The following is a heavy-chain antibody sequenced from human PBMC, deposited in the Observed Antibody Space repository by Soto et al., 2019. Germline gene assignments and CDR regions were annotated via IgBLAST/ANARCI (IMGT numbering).Heavy chain of an antibody. Sequence: QVQLQESGPGLVQPSQTLSLTCTVSGGSITTGGYYWSWTRQHPGKGLESIGYIYESGTTDYNPSLKSRLTISLDTSKNQFSLKMRSVTAADTAVYYCARSVHAGDYIDYWGQGTLVTVSS. CDR2: IYESGTT. CDR1: GGSITTGGYY. D-gene: IGHD4-17*01. CDR3: ARSVHAGDYIDY. J-gene: IGHJ4*02. V-gene: IGHV4-31*03.